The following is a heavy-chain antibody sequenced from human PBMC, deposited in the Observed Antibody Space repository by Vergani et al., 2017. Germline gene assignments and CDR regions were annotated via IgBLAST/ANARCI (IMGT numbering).Heavy chain of an antibody. CDR2: INPNSGGP. J-gene: IGHJ5*02. V-gene: IGHV1-2*02. D-gene: IGHD5-12*01. CDR1: GYTFTGYY. CDR3: ARGVATIGDAFLWFDP. Sequence: QVQLVQSGAEVKKPGASVKVSCKAPGYTFTGYYMHWVRQAPGQGLEWMGWINPNSGGPNYAQKFQGRVTMTRDTSISTAYMELSRLRSDDTAVYYCARGVATIGDAFLWFDPWGQGPLVTVSS.